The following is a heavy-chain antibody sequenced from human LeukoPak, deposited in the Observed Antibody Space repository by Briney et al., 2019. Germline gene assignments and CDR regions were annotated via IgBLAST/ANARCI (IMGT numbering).Heavy chain of an antibody. Sequence: PSETLSLTCTVPGGSISNYYWSWIRQPPGKGLEWIGYIYYNGSPNQNPSLKSRVTIWVDTSKNQLSLKLRSVTAADTAVYYCARRGLPDALDIWGQGTMVTVSS. V-gene: IGHV4-59*08. D-gene: IGHD2-21*01. CDR3: ARRGLPDALDI. CDR2: IYYNGSP. J-gene: IGHJ3*02. CDR1: GGSISNYY.